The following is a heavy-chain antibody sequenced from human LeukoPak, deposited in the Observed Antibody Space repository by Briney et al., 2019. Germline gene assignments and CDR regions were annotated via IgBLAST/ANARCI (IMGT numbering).Heavy chain of an antibody. V-gene: IGHV3-23*01. CDR3: AKDLSGYEDY. Sequence: PGGSLRLSCAASGFTFSSYEMNWIRQAPGKGLEWVSAISGSGGSTYYADSVKGRFTISRDNSKNTLYLQMNSLRAEDTAVYYCAKDLSGYEDYWGQGTLVTVSS. D-gene: IGHD5-12*01. J-gene: IGHJ4*02. CDR1: GFTFSSYE. CDR2: ISGSGGST.